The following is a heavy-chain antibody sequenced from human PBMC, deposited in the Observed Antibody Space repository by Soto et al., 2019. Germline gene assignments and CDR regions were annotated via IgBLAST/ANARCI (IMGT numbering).Heavy chain of an antibody. V-gene: IGHV1-46*02. CDR3: ARVALGYDYADV. CDR2: INPSGDGT. J-gene: IGHJ6*02. CDR1: GYTFNAVY. Sequence: ASVKVSCKAFGYTFNAVYMHWVRQAPGQGLEWMGVINPSGDGTSYAQKFQGRVTMTRDTSTSTVYMELSSLRSEDTAVYYCARVALGYDYADVWGQGTTVTVS. D-gene: IGHD4-17*01.